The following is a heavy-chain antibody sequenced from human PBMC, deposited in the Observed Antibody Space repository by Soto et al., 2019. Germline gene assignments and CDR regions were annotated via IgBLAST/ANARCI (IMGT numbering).Heavy chain of an antibody. V-gene: IGHV4-39*01. CDR3: ARHIAVASQWPVDYMDV. Sequence: QLQLQESGPGLVKPSETLSLTCTVSGGSISISTYHWGWIRQPPGKGLEWIGSIYYSGSTYYNPSFKSRVTISVDTSKNQFSLNLSSVTAADTAVYYCARHIAVASQWPVDYMDVWGKGTTVTVSS. CDR2: IYYSGST. J-gene: IGHJ6*03. D-gene: IGHD6-13*01. CDR1: GGSISISTYH.